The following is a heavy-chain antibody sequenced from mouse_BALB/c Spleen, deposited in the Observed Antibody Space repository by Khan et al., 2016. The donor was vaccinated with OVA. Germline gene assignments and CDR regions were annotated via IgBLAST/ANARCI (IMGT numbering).Heavy chain of an antibody. J-gene: IGHJ2*01. CDR3: ARKLYSFDY. Sequence: DLVKPGASVKLSCKASGYTFTSYWINWIKQRPGQGLEWIGRIAPGSGSTDYNEMFKGKATLTVDTSSSTAYIQFNSLSSEDSAVYFCARKLYSFDYWGQGTTLTVSS. V-gene: IGHV1S41*01. CDR2: IAPGSGST. CDR1: GYTFTSYW.